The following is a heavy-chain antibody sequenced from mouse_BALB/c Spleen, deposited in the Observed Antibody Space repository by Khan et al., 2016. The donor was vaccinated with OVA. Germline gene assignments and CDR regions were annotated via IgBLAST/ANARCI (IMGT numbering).Heavy chain of an antibody. J-gene: IGHJ2*01. CDR1: GYTFTSYW. Sequence: QVQLQQPGAELVKAGASVKMSCKASGYTFTSYWMHWVKQRLGQGLEWFAETNPTNGRTYYNEKFKSKATLTVAQSSSTAYLLLRGPTFEDSAVYYCARIKKIVATYFDYWGQGTTLTVSA. V-gene: IGHV1S81*02. CDR2: TNPTNGRT. D-gene: IGHD1-1*01. CDR3: ARIKKIVATYFDY.